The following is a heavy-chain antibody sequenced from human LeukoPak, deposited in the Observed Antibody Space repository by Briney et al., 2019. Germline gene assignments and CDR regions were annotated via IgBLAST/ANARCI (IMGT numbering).Heavy chain of an antibody. CDR1: GFTFSSSS. D-gene: IGHD2-21*01. V-gene: IGHV3-48*01. CDR2: ISTSGGTI. Sequence: PGGSLGLSCAASGFTFSSSSMNWVRQAPEKGLEWVSNISTSGGTIYYADSVKGRFTISRDNAKNSLYLQMDSLRAEDTAVYYCARHIPFDCWGQGTLVTVSS. J-gene: IGHJ4*02. CDR3: ARHIPFDC.